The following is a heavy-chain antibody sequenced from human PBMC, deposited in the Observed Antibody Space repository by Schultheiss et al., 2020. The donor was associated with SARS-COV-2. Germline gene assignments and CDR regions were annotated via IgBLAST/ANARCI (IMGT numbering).Heavy chain of an antibody. CDR2: ISGSGGST. V-gene: IGHV3-23*01. CDR3: AKADIVVVPAAYFDY. J-gene: IGHJ4*02. CDR1: GFTFDDYA. Sequence: GGSLRLSCAASGFTFDDYAMHWVRQAPGKGLEWVSGISGSGGSTYYADSVKGRFTISRDNSKNSLYLQMNSLRAEDTAVYYCAKADIVVVPAAYFDYWGQGTLVTVSS. D-gene: IGHD2-2*01.